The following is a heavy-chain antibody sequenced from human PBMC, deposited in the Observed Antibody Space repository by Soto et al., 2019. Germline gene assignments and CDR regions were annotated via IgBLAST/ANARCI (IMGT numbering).Heavy chain of an antibody. CDR3: ARDSYDFWSGYFIYGMDV. CDR1: GCTFSSYA. CDR2: IIPIFGTA. V-gene: IGHV1-69*06. Sequence: SVKVSCKASGCTFSSYAISWVRQAPGQGLEWMGGIIPIFGTANYAQKFQGRVTITADKSTNTAYMELSSLRSEDTAVYYCARDSYDFWSGYFIYGMDVWGQGTTVTVSS. D-gene: IGHD3-3*01. J-gene: IGHJ6*02.